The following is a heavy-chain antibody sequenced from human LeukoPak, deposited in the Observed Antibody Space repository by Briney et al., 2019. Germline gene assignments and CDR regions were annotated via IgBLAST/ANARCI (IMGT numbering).Heavy chain of an antibody. CDR2: IYSGGST. V-gene: IGHV3-66*02. Sequence: LAGGSLRLSCAASGIIFPNAWMSWVRQAPGKGLEWVSVIYSGGSTFYADSVKGRFTISRDNSKNTLYLQMNSLRAEDTAVYYCAREVHLDYWGQGTLVTVSS. CDR1: GIIFPNAW. J-gene: IGHJ4*02. CDR3: AREVHLDY.